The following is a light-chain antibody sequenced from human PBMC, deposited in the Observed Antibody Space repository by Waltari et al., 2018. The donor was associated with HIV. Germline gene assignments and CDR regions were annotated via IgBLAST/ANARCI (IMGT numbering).Light chain of an antibody. CDR3: TGWDASLSEYV. CDR2: KNI. V-gene: IGLV1-47*01. Sequence: QSVLTQPPSASVTPGQRVTISCSGSYSNIGSDNVYWYQHLPGTAPKLLIYKNIQRPSGVPDRFSGSKSGASAYLAISGLRSGDEADYYCTGWDASLSEYVFGPGTRVTV. J-gene: IGLJ1*01. CDR1: YSNIGSDN.